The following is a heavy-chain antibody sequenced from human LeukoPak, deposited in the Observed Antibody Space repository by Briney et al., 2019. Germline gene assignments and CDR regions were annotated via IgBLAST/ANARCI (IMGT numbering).Heavy chain of an antibody. J-gene: IGHJ4*02. CDR2: ISSSGTTI. CDR1: GFTFNIYE. V-gene: IGHV3-48*03. Sequence: GGSLGLSCAASGFTFNIYEMNWVRQAPGKGLEWVSYISSSGTTIYYADSVKGRFTISRDNAKNSLYLQMNSLRAEDTAVYYCARGTDSTLFDYWGQGTLVTVSS. CDR3: ARGTDSTLFDY. D-gene: IGHD2-2*01.